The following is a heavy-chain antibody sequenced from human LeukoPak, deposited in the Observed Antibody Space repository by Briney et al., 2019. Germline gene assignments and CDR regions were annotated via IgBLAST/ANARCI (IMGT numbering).Heavy chain of an antibody. D-gene: IGHD6-13*01. Sequence: GASVKVSCKASGYTFVSHGISWVRQAPGQGLEWMGWISVYNGNPNYAQKLQGRVTMTTDTSTSTAYMELRSLRSDDTAVYYCARDPYSSSWYESYYYYMDVWGKGTTVTVSS. CDR1: GYTFVSHG. CDR3: ARDPYSSSWYESYYYYMDV. CDR2: ISVYNGNP. V-gene: IGHV1-18*01. J-gene: IGHJ6*03.